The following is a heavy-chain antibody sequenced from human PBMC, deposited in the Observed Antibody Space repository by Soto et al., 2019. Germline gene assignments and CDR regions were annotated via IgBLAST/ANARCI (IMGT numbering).Heavy chain of an antibody. V-gene: IGHV3-23*01. CDR2: ISGSGGST. Sequence: PGWSLRLSCAASGFTFSSYAMSWVRQAPGKGLEWVSSISGSGGSTYYADSVKGRFTISRDNSKNTLYLQMNSLRAEDTAVYYCARTRKYIGVDPWGQGTLLTVSS. D-gene: IGHD2-21*01. CDR1: GFTFSSYA. CDR3: ARTRKYIGVDP. J-gene: IGHJ5*02.